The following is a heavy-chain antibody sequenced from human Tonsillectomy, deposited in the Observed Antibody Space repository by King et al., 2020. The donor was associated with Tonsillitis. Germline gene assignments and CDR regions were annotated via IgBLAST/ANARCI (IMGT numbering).Heavy chain of an antibody. CDR2: INSDGSSA. CDR3: ARGSIAVTLHGIETRLDWFDP. V-gene: IGHV3-74*01. D-gene: IGHD4-11*01. CDR1: GFTFSTYW. J-gene: IGHJ5*02. Sequence: VQLVESGGGLVQPGGSLRLSCAASGFTFSTYWMHWVRQAPGKGLVWVSRINSDGSSASYADSVKGRFTISRDNAKNTLYLQMNSLRAEDTAVYYCARGSIAVTLHGIETRLDWFDPWGQGTLVTVSS.